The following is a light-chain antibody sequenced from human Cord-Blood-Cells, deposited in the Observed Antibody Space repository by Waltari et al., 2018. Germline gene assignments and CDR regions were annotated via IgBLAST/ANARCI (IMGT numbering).Light chain of an antibody. CDR3: AAWDDSLNVV. Sequence: QSVLTQSPSASGTPGQRVTISCSGSSSNIGSNTVNWYQQLPGTAPKLLIYRNNQRPSGVPDRFSGSKSGTSASLAISGLQAEDEADYYCAAWDDSLNVVFGGGTKLTVL. CDR2: RNN. CDR1: SSNIGSNT. J-gene: IGLJ2*01. V-gene: IGLV1-44*01.